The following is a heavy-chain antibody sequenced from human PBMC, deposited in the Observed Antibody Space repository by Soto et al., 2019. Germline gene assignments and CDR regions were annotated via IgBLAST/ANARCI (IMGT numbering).Heavy chain of an antibody. CDR3: ALISCPGVSCPSYEYGMEV. D-gene: IGHD2-15*01. CDR2: MSDSGGNT. V-gene: IGHV3-23*01. J-gene: IGHJ6*02. CDR1: GFSFRNGS. Sequence: GSSLRLFFGACGFSFRNGSMRWLRRTRGEGLEDGSAMSDSGGNTYYADSVKGRFAISRDNSKDTLYLQMNSLRAVDTELYYSALISCPGVSCPSYEYGMEVWGPGTTVTVYS.